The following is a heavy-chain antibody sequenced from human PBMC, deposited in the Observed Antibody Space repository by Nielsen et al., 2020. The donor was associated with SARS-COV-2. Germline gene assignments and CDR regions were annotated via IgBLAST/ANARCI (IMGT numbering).Heavy chain of an antibody. V-gene: IGHV3-21*01. CDR1: GFTFSSYS. J-gene: IGHJ6*02. CDR3: ARARSYGMDV. CDR2: ISSSSSYI. Sequence: GESLKISCAASGFTFSSYSMNWVRQAPGKGLEWVSSISSSSSYIYYADSVKGRFTISRDNAKNSLYLQMNSLRAEDTAVYYCARARSYGMDVWGQGTTVTVSS.